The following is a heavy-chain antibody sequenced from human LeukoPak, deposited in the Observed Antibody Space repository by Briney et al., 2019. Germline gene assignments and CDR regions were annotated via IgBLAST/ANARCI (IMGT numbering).Heavy chain of an antibody. CDR3: AKPVGSTVSSDYYYGMDV. J-gene: IGHJ6*02. Sequence: GESLKISCKGSGYSFTSYWISWVRQMPGKGLEWMGRIDPSDSYTNYSPSFQGHVTISADKSISTVYLQWSSLKASDTAMYYCAKPVGSTVSSDYYYGMDVWGQGTTVTASS. D-gene: IGHD4-11*01. CDR1: GYSFTSYW. CDR2: IDPSDSYT. V-gene: IGHV5-10-1*01.